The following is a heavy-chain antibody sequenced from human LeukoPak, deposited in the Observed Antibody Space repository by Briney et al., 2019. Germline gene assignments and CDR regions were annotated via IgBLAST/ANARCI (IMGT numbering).Heavy chain of an antibody. V-gene: IGHV4-61*02. CDR3: ARDSMIFGVVIDYYYYYYMDV. CDR1: GGSISSGSYY. Sequence: SETLSLTCTVSGGSISSGSYYWSWIRQPAGKGLEWIGRIYTSGSTNYNPSLKSRVTISVDTSKNQFSLKLSSVTAADTAVYYCARDSMIFGVVIDYYYYYYMDVWGKGTTVTVSS. CDR2: IYTSGST. D-gene: IGHD3-3*01. J-gene: IGHJ6*03.